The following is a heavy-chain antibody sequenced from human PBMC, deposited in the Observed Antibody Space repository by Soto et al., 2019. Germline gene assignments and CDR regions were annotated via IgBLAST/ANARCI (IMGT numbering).Heavy chain of an antibody. D-gene: IGHD1-26*01. V-gene: IGHV1-3*01. Sequence: ASVKVSFKASGYTFTSYSMHWVRQAPGQRLEWMGWINAGNGNTKYSQKFQGRVTITRDTSATTAYMELNSLRSEDTAVYYCARVLWDLAPSEYWGQGTLVSVS. CDR3: ARVLWDLAPSEY. CDR2: INAGNGNT. CDR1: GYTFTSYS. J-gene: IGHJ4*02.